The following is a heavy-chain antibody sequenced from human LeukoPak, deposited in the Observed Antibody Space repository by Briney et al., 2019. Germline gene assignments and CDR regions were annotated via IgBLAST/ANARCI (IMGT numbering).Heavy chain of an antibody. CDR1: GFTFSSYGMH. V-gene: IGHV4-39*01. CDR3: ARHFGT. Sequence: GSLRLSCAASGFTFSSYGMHWVRQAPGKGLEWIGSIYCSGSTYYNPSLKSRVTISVDTSKNQFSLKLRSVTAADTAVYYCARHFGTWGQGTLVTVSS. CDR2: IYCSGST. J-gene: IGHJ4*02. D-gene: IGHD3/OR15-3a*01.